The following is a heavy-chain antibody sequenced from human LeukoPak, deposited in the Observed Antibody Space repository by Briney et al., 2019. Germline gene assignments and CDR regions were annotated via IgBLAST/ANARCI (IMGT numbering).Heavy chain of an antibody. D-gene: IGHD3-10*01. CDR1: GGSISSGGYY. CDR3: ARVLPYGSGSRLLRGIFDY. J-gene: IGHJ4*02. V-gene: IGHV3-11*01. CDR2: ISSSGSTI. Sequence: LSLTCTVSGGSISSGGYYWSWIRQHPGKGLEWISYISSSGSTIYYADSVKGRFTISRDNAKNSLYLQMNSLRAEDTAVYYCARVLPYGSGSRLLRGIFDYWGEGTLLTVSS.